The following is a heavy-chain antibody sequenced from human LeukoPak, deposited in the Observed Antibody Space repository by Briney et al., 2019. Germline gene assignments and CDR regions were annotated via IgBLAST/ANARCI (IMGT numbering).Heavy chain of an antibody. CDR2: ISGSGGST. CDR1: GFTFSSYA. V-gene: IGHV3-23*01. Sequence: GGSLRLSCAASGFTFSSYAMSWVRQAPGKGLEWVSAISGSGGSTYYADSVKGRFTISRDNSKNTLYLQMNSLRAEDTAVYYCAKELAHRLLAPDAFDIWGQGTMVTVSS. CDR3: AKELAHRLLAPDAFDI. J-gene: IGHJ3*02. D-gene: IGHD2-2*01.